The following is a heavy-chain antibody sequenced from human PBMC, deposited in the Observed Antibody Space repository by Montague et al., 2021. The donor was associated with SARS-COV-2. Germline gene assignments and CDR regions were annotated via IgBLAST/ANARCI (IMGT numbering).Heavy chain of an antibody. J-gene: IGHJ4*02. D-gene: IGHD2-15*01. Sequence: SETLSLTCTVSGDSISSSSYYWGRICQSPGRGLEWIGNINYNAXTXHXXXXKXRVTISVDAPKYQFSLQLDSMTAADTAVYYCARQHGRGFVVTGFETYFDYWGQGTLVTVSS. CDR2: INYNAXT. CDR3: ARQHGRGFVVTGFETYFDY. CDR1: GDSISSSSYY. V-gene: IGHV4-39*01.